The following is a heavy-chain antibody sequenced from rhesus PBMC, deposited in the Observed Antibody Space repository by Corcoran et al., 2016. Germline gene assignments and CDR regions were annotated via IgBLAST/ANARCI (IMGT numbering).Heavy chain of an antibody. D-gene: IGHD4-29*01. CDR2: ISNGGGST. CDR1: GFTFRSVG. J-gene: IGHJ4*01. CDR3: AKDVGYGSSYVDY. V-gene: IGHV3S5*01. Sequence: EVQLVESGGGLVQPGGSLRLSCAASGFTFRSVGMSWVRQAPGKGLEWVSYISNGGGSTYYADSVKGRFTISRDNSKNTLSLQMNSLRAEDTAVYYCAKDVGYGSSYVDYWGQGVLVTVSS.